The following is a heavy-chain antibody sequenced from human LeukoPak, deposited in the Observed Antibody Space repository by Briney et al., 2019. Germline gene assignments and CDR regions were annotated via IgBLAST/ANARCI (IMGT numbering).Heavy chain of an antibody. CDR3: AREPAGYSSGFDY. D-gene: IGHD6-19*01. J-gene: IGHJ4*02. CDR2: INHSGST. V-gene: IGHV4-34*01. CDR1: GGSISSYY. Sequence: ASETLSLTCTVSGGSISSYYWSWIRQPPGKGLEWIGEINHSGSTNYNPSLKSRVTISVDTSKNQFSLKLSSVTAADTAVYYCAREPAGYSSGFDYWGQGTLVTVSS.